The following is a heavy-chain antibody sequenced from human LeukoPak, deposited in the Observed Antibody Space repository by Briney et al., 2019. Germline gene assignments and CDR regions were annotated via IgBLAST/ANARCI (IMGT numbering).Heavy chain of an antibody. CDR1: GFTFSSYW. Sequence: PGGSLRLSCAASGFTFSSYWMSWVRQAPGKGLEWVANIKQDGSEKYYVDSVKGRFTISRDNAKNSLYLQMNSLRAEDTAVYYCARITYCGGYCYAPIAPDFDYWGQGTLVTVSS. CDR2: IKQDGSEK. CDR3: ARITYCGGYCYAPIAPDFDY. J-gene: IGHJ4*02. V-gene: IGHV3-7*01. D-gene: IGHD2-21*02.